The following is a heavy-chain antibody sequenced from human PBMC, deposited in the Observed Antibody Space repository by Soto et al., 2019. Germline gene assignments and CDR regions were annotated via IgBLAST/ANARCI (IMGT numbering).Heavy chain of an antibody. D-gene: IGHD3-22*01. J-gene: IGHJ4*02. V-gene: IGHV4-59*01. CDR2: IYYSGST. CDR3: ARSRDYYDSIGYYRYFDY. Sequence: SETLSLTCTVSGGSISSYYWSWIRQPPGKGLEWIGYIYYSGSTNYNPSLKSRVTISVDTSKNQFSLKLSSVTAADTAVYYCARSRDYYDSIGYYRYFDYWGQGTLVTVSS. CDR1: GGSISSYY.